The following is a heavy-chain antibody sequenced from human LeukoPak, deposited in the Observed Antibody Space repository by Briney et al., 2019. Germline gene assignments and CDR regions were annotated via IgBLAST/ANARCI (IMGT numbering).Heavy chain of an antibody. Sequence: ASVTVSCKASGYTFTGYYMHWVRQAPGQGLEWMGIINPSGGSTSYAQKFQGRVTMTRDTSTSTVYMELSSLRSEDTAVYYCARDDPEYSSPSSPDYWGQGTLVTVSS. V-gene: IGHV1-46*01. D-gene: IGHD6-6*01. CDR2: INPSGGST. J-gene: IGHJ4*02. CDR1: GYTFTGYY. CDR3: ARDDPEYSSPSSPDY.